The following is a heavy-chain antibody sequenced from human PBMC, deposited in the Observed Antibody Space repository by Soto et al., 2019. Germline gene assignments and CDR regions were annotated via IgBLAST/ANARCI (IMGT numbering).Heavy chain of an antibody. V-gene: IGHV4-59*01. CDR3: ARDGSRYDFWSGPYYFDY. D-gene: IGHD3-3*01. Sequence: QVQLQESGPGLVKPSETLSLTCTVSGGSISTYYWSWIRQPPGKGLEWIGYIYYSGSTNYNPSLKRRVTISVDTSKNQFSLKLNSVSAADTAVYYCARDGSRYDFWSGPYYFDYWGQGTLVTVSS. CDR2: IYYSGST. CDR1: GGSISTYY. J-gene: IGHJ4*02.